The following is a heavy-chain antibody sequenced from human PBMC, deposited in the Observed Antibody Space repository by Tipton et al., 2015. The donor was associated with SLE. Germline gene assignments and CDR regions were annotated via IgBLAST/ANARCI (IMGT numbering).Heavy chain of an antibody. CDR2: IYSSGST. V-gene: IGHV4-4*07. D-gene: IGHD3-3*01. CDR1: GSSISSYY. Sequence: TLSLTFTVSGSSISSYYWSWIRQPAGKGLEWIGRIYSSGSTNYNSSLKSRVTMSVDTSKNQFSLKLSSVTAADTAVYYCARVDFWSGPPEAEYFQHWGQGTLVTVSS. CDR3: ARVDFWSGPPEAEYFQH. J-gene: IGHJ1*01.